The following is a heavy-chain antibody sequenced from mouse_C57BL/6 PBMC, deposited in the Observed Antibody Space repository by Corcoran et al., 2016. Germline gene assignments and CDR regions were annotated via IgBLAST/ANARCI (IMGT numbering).Heavy chain of an antibody. V-gene: IGHV9-3*01. CDR2: INTYSGVP. Sequence: QIQLVQSGPELKKPGETVKISCKASGYTFTTYGMSWVKQAPGKGLKWMGWINTYSGVPTYADDFKGRFAFSLETSASTAYLQINNLKNEDTATYFCARDDYDTYWGQGTTLTVSS. D-gene: IGHD2-4*01. CDR1: GYTFTTYG. CDR3: ARDDYDTY. J-gene: IGHJ2*01.